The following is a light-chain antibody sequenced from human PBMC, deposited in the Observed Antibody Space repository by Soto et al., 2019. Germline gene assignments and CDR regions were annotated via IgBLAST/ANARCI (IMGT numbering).Light chain of an antibody. Sequence: DIQMTQSPSTLSASVGDRVTITCRASQSISSWLAWYQQKPGKAPKLLIYKASNLESGVPSRFSGSGSGTEFTLTISSLQPDDFASYYCLQYNSYPLTFGPGTKVDIK. CDR2: KAS. CDR1: QSISSW. CDR3: LQYNSYPLT. J-gene: IGKJ3*01. V-gene: IGKV1-5*03.